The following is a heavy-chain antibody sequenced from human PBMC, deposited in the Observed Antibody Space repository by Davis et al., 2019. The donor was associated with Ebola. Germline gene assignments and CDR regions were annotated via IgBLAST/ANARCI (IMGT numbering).Heavy chain of an antibody. Sequence: GESLKISCAASGFTFSNYAMSWVRQAPGKGLEWVSAIVGSGGSTYYADSVKGRFTISRDNSKNTLYLQMNSLRAEDTAIYYSAKRGGTENCWGQGTLVTVSS. CDR2: IVGSGGST. J-gene: IGHJ4*02. CDR1: GFTFSNYA. V-gene: IGHV3-23*01. D-gene: IGHD3-10*01. CDR3: AKRGGTENC.